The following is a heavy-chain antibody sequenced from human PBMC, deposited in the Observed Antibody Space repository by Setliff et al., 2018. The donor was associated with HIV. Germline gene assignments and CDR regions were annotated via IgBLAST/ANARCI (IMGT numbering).Heavy chain of an antibody. CDR1: GGTFSGSG. J-gene: IGHJ4*02. Sequence: SVKVSCKASGGTFSGSGINWERQALGQGFEWVGGLLPLFETTTYAQTFQGRVSITMDESTSTTYMELSSLRSDDTAVYYCARGQVVGYTYSGIELWGQGTLVTVSS. CDR2: LLPLFETT. V-gene: IGHV1-69*05. D-gene: IGHD5-18*01. CDR3: ARGQVVGYTYSGIEL.